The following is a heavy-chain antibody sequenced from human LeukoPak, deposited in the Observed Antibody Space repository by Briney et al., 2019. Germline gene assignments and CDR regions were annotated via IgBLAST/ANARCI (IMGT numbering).Heavy chain of an antibody. J-gene: IGHJ3*02. Sequence: GGSLRLSCAASGFTFRNYGMHWVRHAPGKGLEWVAVIWYDGSNKYYADSVKGRFTISRDNSKNTLYLQMNSLRAEDTAVYYCAKGGVGALDAFDIWGQGTMVTVSS. D-gene: IGHD1-26*01. CDR2: IWYDGSNK. CDR1: GFTFRNYG. CDR3: AKGGVGALDAFDI. V-gene: IGHV3-30*02.